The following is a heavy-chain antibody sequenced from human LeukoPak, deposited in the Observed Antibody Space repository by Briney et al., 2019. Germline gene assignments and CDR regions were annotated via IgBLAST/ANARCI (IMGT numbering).Heavy chain of an antibody. J-gene: IGHJ4*02. V-gene: IGHV3-73*01. CDR3: AGNYDSWTGLNY. CDR1: GFTFSGSA. Sequence: GGSLRLSCAASGFTFSGSAMHWVRQASGKGLEWVGHIGNKASNYATEYAASLKGRFTISRDDYKDTAYLQVNSLKTEDTAVYYCAGNYDSWTGLNYWGQGTLVTVSS. CDR2: IGNKASNYAT. D-gene: IGHD3-3*01.